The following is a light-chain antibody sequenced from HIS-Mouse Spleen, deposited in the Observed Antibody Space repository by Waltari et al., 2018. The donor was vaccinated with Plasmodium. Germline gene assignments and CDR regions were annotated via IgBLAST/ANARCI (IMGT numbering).Light chain of an antibody. CDR3: QQYNNWPRGT. Sequence: EIVMTHSPATLSVSPGERATLSCRASQRVSSNLAWYQQKPGQAPRLLIYGASTRATGIPARFSGSGSGTEFTLTISSMQSEDFAVYYCQQYNNWPRGTFGQGTKVEIK. CDR1: QRVSSN. V-gene: IGKV3-15*01. CDR2: GAS. J-gene: IGKJ1*01.